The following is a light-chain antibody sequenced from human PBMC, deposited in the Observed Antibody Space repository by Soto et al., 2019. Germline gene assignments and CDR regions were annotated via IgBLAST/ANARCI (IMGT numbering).Light chain of an antibody. V-gene: IGKV3-15*01. CDR3: QQYNNWPIT. CDR1: QSVSGD. J-gene: IGKJ5*01. Sequence: EIVLTQSPATLSVSPGERATLSCRASQSVSGDLAWYHHKPGQAPRLLIYDASTRALDTPARFAGSGAGTEFTLTISSLQSEDFAVYFRQQYNNWPITFGQGT. CDR2: DAS.